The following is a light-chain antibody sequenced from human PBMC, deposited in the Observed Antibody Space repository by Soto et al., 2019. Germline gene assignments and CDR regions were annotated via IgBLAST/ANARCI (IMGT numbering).Light chain of an antibody. J-gene: IGKJ3*01. CDR1: QGISSW. CDR3: QQANSFPLP. V-gene: IGKV1-12*01. CDR2: SAS. Sequence: DIQMTQSPSSVYASIGDRVTISCRASQGISSWLAWYQQKPGKAPSLLIYSASTLHSGVPSRFSGSGSGTDFTLTISSLQPEDCATYYCQQANSFPLPFGPGTKVDIK.